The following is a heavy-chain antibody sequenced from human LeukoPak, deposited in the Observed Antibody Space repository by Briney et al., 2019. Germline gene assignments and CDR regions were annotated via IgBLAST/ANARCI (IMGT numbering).Heavy chain of an antibody. V-gene: IGHV1-46*01. CDR1: GYTFTSYY. CDR2: INPSGGST. Sequence: ASVKVSCKASGYTFTSYYMHWVRQAPGQGLEWMGIINPSGGSTSYAQKFQGRVTMTRDTSTSTVYMELSSLRSEDTAVYYYARGVREAYCGGDCYSSDYWGQGTLVTVSS. CDR3: ARGVREAYCGGDCYSSDY. D-gene: IGHD2-21*02. J-gene: IGHJ4*02.